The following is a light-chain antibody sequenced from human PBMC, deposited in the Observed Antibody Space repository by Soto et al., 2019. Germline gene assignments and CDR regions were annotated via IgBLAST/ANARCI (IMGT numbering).Light chain of an antibody. J-gene: IGLJ1*01. V-gene: IGLV1-44*01. CDR3: AAWDDSLNGYV. CDR2: SNN. Sequence: QSVLTQPPSASGTPGQRVTISCSGSSSNIGSNTVNWYQQLPGTAPKLLIYSNNQRPSGVPDRFSGSKSGTSAYLAISGRQSEDEADYYCAAWDDSLNGYVFGTGTKVTVL. CDR1: SSNIGSNT.